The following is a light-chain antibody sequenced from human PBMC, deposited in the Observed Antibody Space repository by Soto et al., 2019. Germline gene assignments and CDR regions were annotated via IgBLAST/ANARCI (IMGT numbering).Light chain of an antibody. CDR2: DVN. V-gene: IGLV2-14*03. CDR1: SSDVGGYNF. Sequence: QSALTQPASVSGSPGQSITISCTGTSSDVGGYNFVSWYQQDPGKVPKLMIFDVNRRPSGVSDRFSGSKSGNTASLTISGLQAEDEGDYYCCSYTSSSTHVFGSGTKLTVL. J-gene: IGLJ1*01. CDR3: CSYTSSSTHV.